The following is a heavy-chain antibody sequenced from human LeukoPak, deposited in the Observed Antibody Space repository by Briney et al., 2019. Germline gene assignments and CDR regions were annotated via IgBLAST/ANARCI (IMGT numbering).Heavy chain of an antibody. V-gene: IGHV1-18*01. Sequence: ASVKVSCKASGYPFTWYGFTWVRQAPGQGLEWMGGIDVNNSNTKLEQKFQGRLTMAIATSKGIVHMELRDLISDDTAVYYCGRNGVVAENRLYVDYWGQGTLVTVSS. CDR1: GYPFTWYG. D-gene: IGHD2-8*01. J-gene: IGHJ4*02. CDR2: IDVNNSNT. CDR3: GRNGVVAENRLYVDY.